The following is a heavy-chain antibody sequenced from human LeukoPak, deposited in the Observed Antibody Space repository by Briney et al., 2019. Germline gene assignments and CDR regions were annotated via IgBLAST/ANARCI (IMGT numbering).Heavy chain of an antibody. Sequence: SETLSLTCTVSGGSISSSSYYWGWIRQPPGKGLEWIGTIYYSGSTYYNPSLKSRVTISVDTSKNQFSLKLSSVTATDTAVYYCARDGYNPIDYWGQGTPVTVSS. V-gene: IGHV4-39*02. CDR1: GGSISSSSYY. J-gene: IGHJ4*02. D-gene: IGHD5-24*01. CDR2: IYYSGST. CDR3: ARDGYNPIDY.